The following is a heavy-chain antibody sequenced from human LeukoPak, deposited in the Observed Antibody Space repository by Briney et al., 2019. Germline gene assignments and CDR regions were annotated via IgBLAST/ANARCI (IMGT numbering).Heavy chain of an antibody. CDR3: ARGILEVRGVISLYYYYMDV. D-gene: IGHD3-10*01. Sequence: SETLSLTCTVSGGSISSSSYYWGWIRQPPGKGLEWIGSIYYSGSTNYNPPLKSRVTISVDTSKNQFSLKLSSVTAADTAVYYCARGILEVRGVISLYYYYMDVWGKGTTVTVSS. CDR2: IYYSGST. V-gene: IGHV4-39*07. CDR1: GGSISSSSYY. J-gene: IGHJ6*03.